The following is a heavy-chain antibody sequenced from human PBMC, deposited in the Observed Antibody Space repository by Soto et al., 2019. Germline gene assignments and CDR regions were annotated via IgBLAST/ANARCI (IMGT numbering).Heavy chain of an antibody. J-gene: IGHJ4*02. CDR1: GGSIGSYY. D-gene: IGHD1-26*01. V-gene: IGHV4-59*12. CDR3: ARDTRDGYYFEY. Sequence: PSETLCLTCTVSGGSIGSYYWSWIRQPPGKGLEWIGYIYYSGSTNYNPSLKSRVTISVDKSKNQFSLELSSVTAADTAVYYCARDTRDGYYFEYWGQGILVTVSS. CDR2: IYYSGST.